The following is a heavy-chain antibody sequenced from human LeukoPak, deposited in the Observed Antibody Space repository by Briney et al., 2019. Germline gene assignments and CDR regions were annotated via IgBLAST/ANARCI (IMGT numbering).Heavy chain of an antibody. CDR3: ARGGYDFWSVNRWFDP. Sequence: SETLSLTCAVYGGSFSGYYWSWIRQPPGKGLEWIREINHSGSTNYNPSLKSRVTISVDTSKNQFSLKLSSVTAADTAVYYCARGGYDFWSVNRWFDPWGQGTLVTVSS. CDR1: GGSFSGYY. V-gene: IGHV4-34*01. D-gene: IGHD3-3*01. J-gene: IGHJ5*02. CDR2: INHSGST.